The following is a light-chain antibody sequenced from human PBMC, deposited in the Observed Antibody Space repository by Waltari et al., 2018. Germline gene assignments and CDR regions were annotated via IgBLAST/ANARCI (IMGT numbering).Light chain of an antibody. J-gene: IGKJ1*01. CDR3: QQYNSYWT. CDR2: KAS. V-gene: IGKV1-5*03. CDR1: QSISSW. Sequence: DIQMTQSPSTLSASVGDRVTITCRASQSISSWLALYQQKAGKAPKLLIYKASRLASGVPSRFSGSGSGTEFTLTISSLQPDDFATYYCQQYNSYWTFGQGTKVEIK.